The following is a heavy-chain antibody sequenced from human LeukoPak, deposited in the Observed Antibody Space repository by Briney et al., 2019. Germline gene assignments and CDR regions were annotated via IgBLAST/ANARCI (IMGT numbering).Heavy chain of an antibody. V-gene: IGHV3-7*01. CDR1: GFSFTTSW. Sequence: GGSLRLSCAASGFSFTTSWMSWVRQAPGKGLEWVANIKPDATERHYVDSVRGRFTISRDNAQNSLSLEMSSLRAEDTAVYYCARGVWSSRNAFDIWGQGTMVTVSS. D-gene: IGHD1-14*01. CDR3: ARGVWSSRNAFDI. J-gene: IGHJ3*02. CDR2: IKPDATER.